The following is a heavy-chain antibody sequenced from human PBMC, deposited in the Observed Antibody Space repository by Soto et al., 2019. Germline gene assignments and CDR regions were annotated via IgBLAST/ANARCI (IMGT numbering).Heavy chain of an antibody. Sequence: SETLSLTCTVSGGSISSYYWSWIRQPPGKGLEWIGYIYYSGSTNYNPSLKSRVTISVDTSKNQFSLKLSSVTAADTAVYYCARHGIAAAGNLDYWGQGTLVTVSS. CDR3: ARHGIAAAGNLDY. D-gene: IGHD6-13*01. CDR1: GGSISSYY. CDR2: IYYSGST. V-gene: IGHV4-59*08. J-gene: IGHJ4*02.